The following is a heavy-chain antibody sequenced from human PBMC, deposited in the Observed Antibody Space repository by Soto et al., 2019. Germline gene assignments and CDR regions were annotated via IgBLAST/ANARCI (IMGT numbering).Heavy chain of an antibody. D-gene: IGHD2-21*02. V-gene: IGHV3-23*01. J-gene: IGHJ1*01. CDR2: ISGSGGST. Sequence: GGPLSLSCAASGFTFSSYAMSWVRQAPGKGLEWVSAISGSGGSTYYADSVKGRFTISRDNSKNTLYLQMNSLRAEDTAVYYCAKDPADCGGDCGWGQGTLVTVSS. CDR3: AKDPADCGGDCG. CDR1: GFTFSSYA.